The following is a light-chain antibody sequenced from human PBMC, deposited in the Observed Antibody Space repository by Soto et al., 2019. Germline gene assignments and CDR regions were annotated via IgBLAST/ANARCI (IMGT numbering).Light chain of an antibody. CDR1: SSDVGGYNY. CDR2: EVS. J-gene: IGLJ3*02. Sequence: SVVAQPASVSGSPGHSITISCTGTSSDVGGYNYVSWYQQHPGKAPKLMIYEVSNRPSGVSNRFSGSKSGNTASLTISGLQAEDEADYYCSSYTSSSSWVFGGGTKVTVL. CDR3: SSYTSSSSWV. V-gene: IGLV2-14*01.